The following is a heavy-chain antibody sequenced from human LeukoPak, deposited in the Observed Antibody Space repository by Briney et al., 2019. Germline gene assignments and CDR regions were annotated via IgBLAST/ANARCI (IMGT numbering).Heavy chain of an antibody. D-gene: IGHD4-11*01. J-gene: IGHJ5*02. V-gene: IGHV4-30-2*01. CDR2: IYHSGST. Sequence: PSETLSLTCTVSGGSISSGAYFWSWIRQPPGKGLEWIGYIYHSGSTYYNPSLKSRVTISVDRSKNQFSLKLSSVTAADTAVYYCARAIHSNFDPWGQGTLVTVSS. CDR3: ARAIHSNFDP. CDR1: GGSISSGAYF.